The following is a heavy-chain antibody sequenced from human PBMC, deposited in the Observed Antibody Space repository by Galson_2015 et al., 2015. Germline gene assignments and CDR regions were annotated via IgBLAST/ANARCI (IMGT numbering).Heavy chain of an antibody. CDR2: FSGSGGST. CDR1: GFTFSSYD. D-gene: IGHD3-22*01. Sequence: SLRLSCAASGFTFSSYDMDWVRQVPGKGLEWVSSFSGSGGSTYYADSVKGRFTISRDNSKNTLYLQMNSLRAEDTAVYYCAKDVYTSGLYARDYWGQGTLVTVSS. V-gene: IGHV3-23*01. CDR3: AKDVYTSGLYARDY. J-gene: IGHJ4*02.